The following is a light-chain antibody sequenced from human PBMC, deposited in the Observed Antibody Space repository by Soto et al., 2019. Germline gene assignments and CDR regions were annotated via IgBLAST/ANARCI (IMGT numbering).Light chain of an antibody. CDR1: QSVSSSY. CDR2: GAS. V-gene: IGKV3-20*01. Sequence: EIVLTQSPATLSLSPGERATLSCRASQSVSSSYLAWYQQNPGQAPRLLIYGASSRATGIPDRFSGSGSGTDFTLTISRLEPEDFAVYYCQQYGSSPRTFGQGTKVDIK. J-gene: IGKJ1*01. CDR3: QQYGSSPRT.